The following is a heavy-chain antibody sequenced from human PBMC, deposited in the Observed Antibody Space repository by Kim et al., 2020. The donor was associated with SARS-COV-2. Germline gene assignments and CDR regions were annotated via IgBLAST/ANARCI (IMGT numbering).Heavy chain of an antibody. CDR3: ARPLAYFDILTGYHNWFDP. V-gene: IGHV4-39*01. CDR1: GGSISSSSYY. CDR2: IYYSGST. D-gene: IGHD3-9*01. J-gene: IGHJ5*02. Sequence: SETLSLTCTVSGGSISSSSYYWGWIRQPPGKGRDWIGSIYYSGSTYYNPSLKSRVTISVDTYKNQFSLKLSSVTAADTAVYYCARPLAYFDILTGYHNWFDPWGQGTLVTVSS.